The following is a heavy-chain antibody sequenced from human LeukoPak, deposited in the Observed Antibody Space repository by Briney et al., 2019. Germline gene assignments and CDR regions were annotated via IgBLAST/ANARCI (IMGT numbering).Heavy chain of an antibody. CDR2: ISGYNGNR. CDR3: ARDGRYNLNYADY. J-gene: IGHJ4*02. D-gene: IGHD1-20*01. Sequence: ASVKVSCKASGYTFTTYGISWERQAPGQGLEWMGWISGYNGNRNNAQKLQGRVTMTTDTSTSTAYMELRSLRSDDTAVYYCARDGRYNLNYADYWGQGTLVTVSS. V-gene: IGHV1-18*01. CDR1: GYTFTTYG.